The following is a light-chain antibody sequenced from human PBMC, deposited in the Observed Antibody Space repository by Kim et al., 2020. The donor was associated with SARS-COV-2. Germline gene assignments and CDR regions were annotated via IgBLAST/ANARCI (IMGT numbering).Light chain of an antibody. V-gene: IGKV3-20*01. CDR3: QQYGRAPRT. J-gene: IGKJ4*01. CDR2: AAS. CDR1: QSLDSIY. Sequence: PGDRATLSCKTSQSLDSIYLAWYQQKPGQVPRLLISAASRRATGVPDRFSGSGSGTDFTLTISPVEPEDFAVYYCQQYGRAPRTFGGGTKVEIK.